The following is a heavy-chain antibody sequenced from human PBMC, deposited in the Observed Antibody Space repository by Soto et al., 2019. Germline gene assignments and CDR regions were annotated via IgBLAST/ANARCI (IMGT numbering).Heavy chain of an antibody. J-gene: IGHJ4*02. CDR3: ARDSGYDSTD. Sequence: EVQLLEFGGGLVQPGGSLRLSCAASGFIVSSYGMSWVRQAPGKGLEWISGLSESGDRTTYADSVKGRFTISRDNSNNPLYLQMDSLRVDDTAVYYCARDSGYDSTDWGQGTLVIVSS. CDR1: GFIVSSYG. D-gene: IGHD3-22*01. CDR2: LSESGDRT. V-gene: IGHV3-23*01.